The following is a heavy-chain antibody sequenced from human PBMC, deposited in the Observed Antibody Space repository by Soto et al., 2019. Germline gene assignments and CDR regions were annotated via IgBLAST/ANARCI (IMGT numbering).Heavy chain of an antibody. CDR1: GGSFSGYY. J-gene: IGHJ6*03. CDR2: INHSGST. CDR3: ARGGPYYYGSGSSIYYYMDV. Sequence: EQLQQWGAGLLKPSETLSLTCAVYGGSFSGYYWSWIRQPPGKGLEWIGEINHSGSTNYNPSLKSRVTISVDTSKNQFSLKLSSVTAADTAVYYCARGGPYYYGSGSSIYYYMDVWGKGTTVTVSS. V-gene: IGHV4-34*01. D-gene: IGHD3-10*01.